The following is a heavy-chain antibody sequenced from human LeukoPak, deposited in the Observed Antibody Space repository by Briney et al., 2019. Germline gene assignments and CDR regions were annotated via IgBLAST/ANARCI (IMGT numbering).Heavy chain of an antibody. CDR1: GGTFSSYA. D-gene: IGHD6-19*01. V-gene: IGHV1-69*13. CDR3: ARGGSGWSFDS. Sequence: ASVKVSCKASGGTFSSYAISWVRQAPGQGLEWMGGIIPIFGTGNYAQKFQGRVTITADDSTTTAYMELSSLTYEDTAVYYCARGGSGWSFDSWGQGTLVTGSS. J-gene: IGHJ4*02. CDR2: IIPIFGTG.